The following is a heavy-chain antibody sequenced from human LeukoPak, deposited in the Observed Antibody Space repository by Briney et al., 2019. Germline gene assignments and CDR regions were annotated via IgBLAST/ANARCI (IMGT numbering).Heavy chain of an antibody. CDR2: ITSSGDST. Sequence: PGGSLRLSCAASGFTFSTYAMTWVRRAPGKGLEWVSVITSSGDSTYYADSVKGRFTISRDNSKNTLYLQMNSLRAEDTAVYYCAKVRFSSSFRGMDVWGQGTTVTVSS. V-gene: IGHV3-23*01. D-gene: IGHD6-6*01. J-gene: IGHJ6*02. CDR3: AKVRFSSSFRGMDV. CDR1: GFTFSTYA.